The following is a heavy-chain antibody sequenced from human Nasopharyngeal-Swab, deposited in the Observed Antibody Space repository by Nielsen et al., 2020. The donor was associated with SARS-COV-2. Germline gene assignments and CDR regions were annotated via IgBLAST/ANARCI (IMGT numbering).Heavy chain of an antibody. J-gene: IGHJ5*02. CDR3: ARTHSWIDP. Sequence: VRQMPGKGLEWIGSVYYGLAIQYSPSLKSRATISIDTSKNQLSLEVTSVTVADTAVYYCARTHSWIDPWGQGTLVTVSS. CDR2: VYYGLAI. D-gene: IGHD4-11*01. V-gene: IGHV4-39*01.